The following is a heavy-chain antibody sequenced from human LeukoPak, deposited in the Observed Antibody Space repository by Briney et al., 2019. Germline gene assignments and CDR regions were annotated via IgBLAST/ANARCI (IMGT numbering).Heavy chain of an antibody. CDR2: IYYSGST. J-gene: IGHJ6*02. V-gene: IGHV4-59*12. CDR1: GGSISSYY. CDR3: ASRYCSGGSCYFDYYGMDV. Sequence: PSETLSLTCTVSGGSISSYYWSWIRQPPGKGLEWIGYIYYSGSTNYNPSLKSRVTISVDTSKNQFSLKLSSVTAADTAVYYCASRYCSGGSCYFDYYGMDVWGQGTTVTVSS. D-gene: IGHD2-15*01.